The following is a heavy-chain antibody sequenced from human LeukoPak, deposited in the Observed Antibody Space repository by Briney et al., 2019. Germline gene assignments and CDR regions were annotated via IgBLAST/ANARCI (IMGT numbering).Heavy chain of an antibody. CDR1: GGSISSSSYY. J-gene: IGHJ4*02. CDR3: ARGIGIAAAGKYNYDY. V-gene: IGHV4-39*07. Sequence: SETLSLTCTVSGGSISSSSYYWGWIRQPPGKGLEWTGSIYYSGSTYYNPSLKSRVTISEDTSKNQFSLKLSSVPAADTAVYYCARGIGIAAAGKYNYDYWGQGTLVTVSS. D-gene: IGHD6-13*01. CDR2: IYYSGST.